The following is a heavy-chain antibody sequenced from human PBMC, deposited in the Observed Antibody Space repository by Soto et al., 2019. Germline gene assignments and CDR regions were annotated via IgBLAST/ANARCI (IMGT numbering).Heavy chain of an antibody. V-gene: IGHV3-21*01. CDR3: ARAIYVETDPPPGY. CDR2: ISSSSSYR. D-gene: IGHD1-1*01. CDR1: GFTFSTYG. Sequence: EVQLVESGGGLGKPGGSLRLSCEVSGFTFSTYGMSWVRQAPGKGLEWVSSISSSSSYRDYAGSVKGRFTISRDNAKKSLYLQMNLLRAEDTAVYYWARAIYVETDPPPGYWGQGTLVTVSS. J-gene: IGHJ4*02.